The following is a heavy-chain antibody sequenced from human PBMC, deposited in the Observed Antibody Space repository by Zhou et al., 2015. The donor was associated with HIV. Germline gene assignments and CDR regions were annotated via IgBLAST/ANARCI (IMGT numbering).Heavy chain of an antibody. V-gene: IGHV1-18*01. J-gene: IGHJ3*02. Sequence: QVQLVQSGAEVKKPGASVKVSCKASGYTFTSYGISWVRQAPGQGLEWMGWISAYNGNTNYAQKLQGRVTMTTDTSTSTAYMELRSLRSDDTAVYYCARDRQYDILTGYPGGRHAFDIWGQGTMVTVSS. CDR2: ISAYNGNT. CDR1: GYTFTSYG. D-gene: IGHD3-9*01. CDR3: ARDRQYDILTGYPGGRHAFDI.